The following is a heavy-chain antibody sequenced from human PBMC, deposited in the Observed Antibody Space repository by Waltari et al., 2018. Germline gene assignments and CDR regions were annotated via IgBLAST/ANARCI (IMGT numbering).Heavy chain of an antibody. CDR3: ARRGYYYFYMDV. CDR1: GYSISSGSY. CDR2: ILHTGST. Sequence: QVQLQESGPGLVKPSATLSLTCAVSGYSISSGSYWVLIRPAPGKGLEWIGSILHTGSTYYTPSLKSRVSISLDTAKNQFSLKLSSMTAADTAVYYCARRGYYYFYMDVWGKGTTVSVSS. J-gene: IGHJ6*03. V-gene: IGHV4-38-2*01.